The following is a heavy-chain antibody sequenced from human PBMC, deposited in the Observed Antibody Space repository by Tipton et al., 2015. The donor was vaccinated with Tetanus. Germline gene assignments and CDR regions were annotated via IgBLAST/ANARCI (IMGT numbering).Heavy chain of an antibody. CDR1: GGSFSGYY. J-gene: IGHJ4*02. CDR2: INHSGST. CDR3: ARGGTPGIAVAGTSSLTTYYFDY. Sequence: TLSLTCAVYGGSFSGYYWSWIRQPPGKGLEWIGEINHSGSTNYNPSLKSRVTISVDTSKNQFSLKLSSVTAADTAVYYCARGGTPGIAVAGTSSLTTYYFDYWGQGTLVTVSS. V-gene: IGHV4-34*01. D-gene: IGHD6-19*01.